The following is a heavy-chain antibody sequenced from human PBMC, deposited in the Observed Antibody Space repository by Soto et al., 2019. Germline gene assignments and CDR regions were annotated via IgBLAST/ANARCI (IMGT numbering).Heavy chain of an antibody. J-gene: IGHJ6*02. CDR3: ARVRGRTWSGYYPTLLYGMDV. CDR2: ISYDGSNK. Sequence: GGSLRLSCAASGFTFSSYAMHWVRQAPGKGLEWVAVISYDGSNKYYADSVKGRFTISRDNSKNTLYLQMNSLRAEDTAVYYCARVRGRTWSGYYPTLLYGMDVWGQGTTVTVSS. V-gene: IGHV3-30-3*01. CDR1: GFTFSSYA. D-gene: IGHD3-3*01.